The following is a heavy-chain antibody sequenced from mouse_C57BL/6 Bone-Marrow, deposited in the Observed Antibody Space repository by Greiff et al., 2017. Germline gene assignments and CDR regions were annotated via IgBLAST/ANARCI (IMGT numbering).Heavy chain of an antibody. CDR3: ASLGRPYYSNPDY. Sequence: QVQLKESGPELVKPGASVKISCKASGYAFSSSWMNWVKQRPGKGLEWIGRIYPGDGDTNYNGKFKGKATLTADKSSSTAYMQLSSLTSEDSAVYFCASLGRPYYSNPDYWGQGTTLTVSS. CDR1: GYAFSSSW. CDR2: IYPGDGDT. V-gene: IGHV1-82*01. J-gene: IGHJ2*01. D-gene: IGHD2-5*01.